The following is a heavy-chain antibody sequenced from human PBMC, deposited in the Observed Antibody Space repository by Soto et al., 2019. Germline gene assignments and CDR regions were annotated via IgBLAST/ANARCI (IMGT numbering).Heavy chain of an antibody. V-gene: IGHV1-18*01. Sequence: QVHLVQSGVEVKTPGASVKVSCQASGYTFFTYDISWVRQAPGQGLEWMGWISTYSGDTKYAQKFQGRVNMTTATSTTTAYLELRSLRSDDTAVDYCARHHGPTTSENWFDPWGQGTLVTVSS. CDR3: ARHHGPTTSENWFDP. CDR1: GYTFFTYD. J-gene: IGHJ5*02. D-gene: IGHD5-12*01. CDR2: ISTYSGDT.